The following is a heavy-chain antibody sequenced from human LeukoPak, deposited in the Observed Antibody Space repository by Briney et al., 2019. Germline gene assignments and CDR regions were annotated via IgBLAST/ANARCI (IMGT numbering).Heavy chain of an antibody. CDR2: ITSSSSYA. Sequence: GGSLGLSCAASGLTFSHYTMNWVRQAPGKGLEWVSSITSSSSYAYYADSLKGRFTISRDNAKNSVFLQMNSLRAEDTAVYYCATEGYSSGWYYFDYWGQGTLVTVSS. CDR3: ATEGYSSGWYYFDY. V-gene: IGHV3-21*01. J-gene: IGHJ4*02. D-gene: IGHD6-19*01. CDR1: GLTFSHYT.